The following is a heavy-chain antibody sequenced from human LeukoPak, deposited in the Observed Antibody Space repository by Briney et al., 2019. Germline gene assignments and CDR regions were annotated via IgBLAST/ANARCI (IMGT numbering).Heavy chain of an antibody. CDR1: GFTLDNYC. D-gene: IGHD3-3*01. V-gene: IGHV3-21*01. CDR3: ARVLVGSSRAYYDFWSGSLGEDAFDI. CDR2: ISSSSSYI. Sequence: GGSLRLSCAASGFTLDNYCMNWVRQAPGKGLEYVSSISSSSSYIYYADSVKGRFTISRDNAKNSVYLQMNSLRAEDTAVYYCARVLVGSSRAYYDFWSGSLGEDAFDIWGQGTMVTVSS. J-gene: IGHJ3*02.